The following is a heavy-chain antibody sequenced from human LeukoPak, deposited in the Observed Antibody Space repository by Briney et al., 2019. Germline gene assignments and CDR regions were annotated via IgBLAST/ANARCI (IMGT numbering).Heavy chain of an antibody. CDR3: AKGGCRGTCNPLAY. J-gene: IGHJ4*02. D-gene: IGHD2-15*01. CDR1: GFTFSTYA. CDR2: SGDSDGST. Sequence: GGSLRLSCAASGFTFSTYAMSWVRQAPGKGLEWISSSGDSDGSTYYADSLKGRFTISRDNSKNTLYLQMNNLRAEDTAVYYCAKGGCRGTCNPLAYWGQGALVTVSP. V-gene: IGHV3-23*01.